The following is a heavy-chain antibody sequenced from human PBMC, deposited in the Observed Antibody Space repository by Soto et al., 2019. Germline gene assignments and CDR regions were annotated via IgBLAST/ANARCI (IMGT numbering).Heavy chain of an antibody. J-gene: IGHJ4*02. D-gene: IGHD6-13*01. V-gene: IGHV4-39*01. CDR1: GGSITSISSY. CDR2: FFSGST. CDR3: ATTRGWAAGGSLNX. Sequence: SETLSLTCSVSGGSITSISSYWAWIRQPPGKGLELIGTFFSGSTFSSPSLRIRFTISKDTSRNQFSLTLTSLAATDTAMYYCATTRGWAAGGSLNXWGQGALVTVSX.